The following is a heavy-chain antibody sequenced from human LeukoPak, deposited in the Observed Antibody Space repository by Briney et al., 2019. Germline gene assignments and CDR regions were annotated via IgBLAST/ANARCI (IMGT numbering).Heavy chain of an antibody. D-gene: IGHD3-3*01. Sequence: GGSLRLSCAASGFTFSSYAMSWVRQAPGKGLEWVANIKQDGSEKYYVDSVKGRFTISRDNAKNSLYLQMNSLRAEDTAVYYCARDDITIFGVVITENYGMDVWGQGTTVTVSS. CDR2: IKQDGSEK. CDR3: ARDDITIFGVVITENYGMDV. J-gene: IGHJ6*02. CDR1: GFTFSSYA. V-gene: IGHV3-7*01.